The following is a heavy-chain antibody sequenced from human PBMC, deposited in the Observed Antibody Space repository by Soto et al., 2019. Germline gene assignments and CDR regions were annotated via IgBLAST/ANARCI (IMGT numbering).Heavy chain of an antibody. CDR1: GFTFSDYY. D-gene: IGHD3-9*01. CDR2: ISSSSSYT. V-gene: IGHV3-11*03. CDR3: ARPSSFFDSYYFAD. J-gene: IGHJ4*02. Sequence: PGGSLRLSCAASGFTFSDYYMSWIRQAPGKGLEWVSYISSSSSYTNYADSVKGRFTISRDNAKNSLYLQMNSLRAEDSAVYYCARPSSFFDSYYFADWGQGTPVTVSS.